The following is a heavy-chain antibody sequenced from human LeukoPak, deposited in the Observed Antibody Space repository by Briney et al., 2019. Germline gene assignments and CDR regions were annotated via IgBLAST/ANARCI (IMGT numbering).Heavy chain of an antibody. CDR2: SYYSGST. V-gene: IGHV4-39*01. Sequence: SEALSLTCTVSGGSISSSSYYWGWIRQPPGKGLEWIGSSYYSGSTYYNPSLKSRVNISVDTSKNQFPLKLSSVTAADTAVYYCARAFGFRLNFLRYYYGSGSFDYWGQGTLVTVSS. D-gene: IGHD3-10*01. CDR1: GGSISSSSYY. J-gene: IGHJ4*02. CDR3: ARAFGFRLNFLRYYYGSGSFDY.